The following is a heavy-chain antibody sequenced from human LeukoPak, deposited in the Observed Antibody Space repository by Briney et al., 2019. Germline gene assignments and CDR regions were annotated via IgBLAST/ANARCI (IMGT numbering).Heavy chain of an antibody. CDR1: GGSFSGYY. J-gene: IGHJ4*02. D-gene: IGHD2-2*01. CDR3: ARVPSGVVEPPTRGDSFDF. CDR2: INPSGRT. Sequence: PSETLSLTCAVYGGSFSGYYWSWIRQPPGKGLEWIGEINPSGRTNYNPSLKSRVTISVDTSKNQFSLKWSSVTAADTAVYYCARVPSGVVEPPTRGDSFDFWGQGTLVTVSP. V-gene: IGHV4-34*01.